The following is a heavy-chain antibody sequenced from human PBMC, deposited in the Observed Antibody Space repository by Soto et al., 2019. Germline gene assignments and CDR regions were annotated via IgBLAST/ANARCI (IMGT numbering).Heavy chain of an antibody. Sequence: EVQLVESGGGLVQPGRSLRLSCEASGFNFGGYAMHWVRQAPGKGLEWVSGISWNSGSTDYADSVRGRFTISRDNAKNSLYLQTNSLRAEDTAFYYCAKGHCTSTRCDGIDYWGQGTLATVSS. CDR2: ISWNSGST. D-gene: IGHD2-2*01. CDR1: GFNFGGYA. V-gene: IGHV3-9*01. CDR3: AKGHCTSTRCDGIDY. J-gene: IGHJ4*02.